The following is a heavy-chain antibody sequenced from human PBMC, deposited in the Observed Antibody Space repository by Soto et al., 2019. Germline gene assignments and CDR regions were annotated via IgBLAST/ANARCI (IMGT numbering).Heavy chain of an antibody. CDR3: TRGIVATIADYYFDY. CDR2: IRSKAYGGTT. Sequence: LRLSCTASGFTFGDYAMSWFRQAPGKGLEWVGFIRSKAYGGTTEYAASVKGRFTISRDDSKSIAYLQMNSLKTEDTAVYYCTRGIVATIADYYFDYWGQGTLVTVPQ. V-gene: IGHV3-49*03. CDR1: GFTFGDYA. J-gene: IGHJ4*02. D-gene: IGHD5-12*01.